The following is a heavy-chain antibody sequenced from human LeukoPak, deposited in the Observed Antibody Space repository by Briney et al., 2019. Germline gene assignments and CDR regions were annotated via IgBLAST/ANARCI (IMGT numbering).Heavy chain of an antibody. CDR1: GYHFTSYW. V-gene: IGHV5-51*01. CDR2: IYPGDSDT. J-gene: IGHJ4*02. Sequence: GESLQISCKGSGYHFTSYWIGWVRPMPGKGLEWMGIIYPGDSDTRYSPSFQGQVTISADKSISTAYLQWSSLKASDTAMYYCARQTPGYCSGGSCYQFDYWGQGTQVTVSS. D-gene: IGHD2-15*01. CDR3: ARQTPGYCSGGSCYQFDY.